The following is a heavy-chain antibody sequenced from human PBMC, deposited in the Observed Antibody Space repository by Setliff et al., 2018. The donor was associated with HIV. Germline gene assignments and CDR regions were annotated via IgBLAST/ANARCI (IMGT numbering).Heavy chain of an antibody. CDR3: ARSRSTRDAFDI. J-gene: IGHJ3*02. Sequence: PGGSLRLSCAASGFTFDDYAMHWVRQAPGKGLEWVSSISSSGSYIYYAPSLKGRFTISRDYASNSLYLEMNSLRAEDTAVYYCARSRSTRDAFDIWGQGTMVTVSS. CDR2: ISSSGSYI. D-gene: IGHD1-1*01. CDR1: GFTFDDYA. V-gene: IGHV3-21*01.